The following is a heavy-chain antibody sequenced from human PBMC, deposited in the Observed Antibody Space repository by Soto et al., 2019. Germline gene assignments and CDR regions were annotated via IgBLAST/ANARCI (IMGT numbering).Heavy chain of an antibody. CDR1: GFIFDNYA. J-gene: IGHJ4*02. CDR2: ISGSGMSR. Sequence: PGGSLRLSCTGSGFIFDNYAMSWVRQVPGKGLEWVSGISGSGMSRHHADSVRGRFTISRDNSKNTVFLQMNSLRVEDTAIYYCAKLGRKWEFPLYYFDFWGQGSLVTVSS. V-gene: IGHV3-23*01. D-gene: IGHD1-26*01. CDR3: AKLGRKWEFPLYYFDF.